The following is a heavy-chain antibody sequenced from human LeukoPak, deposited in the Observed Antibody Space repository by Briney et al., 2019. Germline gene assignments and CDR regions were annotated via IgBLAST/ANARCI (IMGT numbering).Heavy chain of an antibody. CDR3: ARGLLKADL. J-gene: IGHJ2*01. V-gene: IGHV4-31*03. CDR2: IYYSGST. CDR1: GGSISSGGYD. Sequence: PSETLSLTCTVSGGSISSGGYDWSWIRQHPGKGLEWIGYIYYSGSTYYNPSLKSRVTISVDTSKNQFSLKLSSVTAADTAVYYCARGLLKADLWGRGTLVTVSS. D-gene: IGHD1-26*01.